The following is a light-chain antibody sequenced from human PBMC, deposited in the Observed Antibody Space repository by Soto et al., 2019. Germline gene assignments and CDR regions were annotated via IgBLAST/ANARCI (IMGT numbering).Light chain of an antibody. CDR1: SSDVGGSNL. Sequence: QSALTQPASVSGSPGQSITISCTGTSSDVGGSNLVSWYQQHPGKDPKLIIYEATKRPSGVSNRFSGSKSGNTASMTISGLQAEDEADYFCCSYARSSTVVFGGGTKLTVL. CDR3: CSYARSSTVV. V-gene: IGLV2-23*02. CDR2: EAT. J-gene: IGLJ2*01.